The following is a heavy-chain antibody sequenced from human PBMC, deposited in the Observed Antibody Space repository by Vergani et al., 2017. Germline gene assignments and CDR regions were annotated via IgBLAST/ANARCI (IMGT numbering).Heavy chain of an antibody. D-gene: IGHD6-19*01. J-gene: IGHJ6*02. CDR2: ISAYNGNT. CDR1: GYTFTSYG. CDR3: ARGRIAMAGTEFDYYYYGMDV. Sequence: QVQLVQSGAEVKKPGASVKVSCKASGYTFTSYGISWVRQAPGQGLEWMGWISAYNGNTNYAQKLQGRVTMTTDTSTSTAYMELRSLRSDDTAVYYCARGRIAMAGTEFDYYYYGMDVWDQWTTLTVSS. V-gene: IGHV1-18*01.